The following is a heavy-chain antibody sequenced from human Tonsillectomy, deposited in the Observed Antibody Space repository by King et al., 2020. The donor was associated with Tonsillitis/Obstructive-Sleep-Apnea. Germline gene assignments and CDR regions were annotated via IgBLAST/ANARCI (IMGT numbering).Heavy chain of an antibody. V-gene: IGHV3-48*03. CDR2: ISSSGSTI. CDR1: GFTFSSYE. Sequence: VQLVESGGGLVQPGGSLRLSCAASGFTFSSYEMNWVRQAPGKGLEWVSYISSSGSTIYYADSVKGRFTFSRDNAKNSLYLQMNSLRAEDTAVYYCARDLGVQLWADDYWGQGTLVTVSS. CDR3: ARDLGVQLWADDY. J-gene: IGHJ4*02. D-gene: IGHD5-18*01.